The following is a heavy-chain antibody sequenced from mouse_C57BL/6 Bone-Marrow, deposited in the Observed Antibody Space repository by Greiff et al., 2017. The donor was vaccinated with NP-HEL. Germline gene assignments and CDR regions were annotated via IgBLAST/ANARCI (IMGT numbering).Heavy chain of an antibody. CDR3: ARDTTVVAYYWYFDV. J-gene: IGHJ1*03. Sequence: QVQLQQSGAELVKPGASVKMSCKASGYTFTSYWITWVKQRPGQGLEWIGDIYPGSGSTNYNEKFKSKATLTVDTSSSTAYMQLSSLTSEDSAVYYCARDTTVVAYYWYFDVWGTGTTVTVSS. CDR1: GYTFTSYW. CDR2: IYPGSGST. D-gene: IGHD1-1*01. V-gene: IGHV1-55*01.